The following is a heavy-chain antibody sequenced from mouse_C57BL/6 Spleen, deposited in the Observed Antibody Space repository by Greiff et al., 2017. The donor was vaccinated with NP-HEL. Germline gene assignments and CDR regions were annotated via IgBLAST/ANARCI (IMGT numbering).Heavy chain of an antibody. CDR3: ARAARATGAMDY. Sequence: VQLKESGGDLVKPGGSLKLSCAASGFTFSSYGMPWVRQTPDQRLEWVATISSGGSYTYYPDSVKGRFTISRDNAKNTLYLQMSSLKSEDADMYYCARAARATGAMDYWGQGTSVTVSS. V-gene: IGHV5-6*01. CDR1: GFTFSSYG. CDR2: ISSGGSYT. J-gene: IGHJ4*01. D-gene: IGHD3-1*01.